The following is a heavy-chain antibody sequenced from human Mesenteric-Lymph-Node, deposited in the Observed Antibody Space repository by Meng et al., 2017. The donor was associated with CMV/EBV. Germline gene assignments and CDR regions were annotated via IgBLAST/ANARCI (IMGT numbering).Heavy chain of an antibody. V-gene: IGHV4-4*02. CDR1: GGSFCSSSW. CDR2: ICHSGST. CDR3: AVPLSDY. Sequence: TLTRTVAVSGGSFCSSSWGSWVRQPPGKGLEWIGEICHSGSTNYNPSLKSRVTISVDKSKNQFSLKLSSVTAADTAVYYCAVPLSDYWGQGTLVTVSS. J-gene: IGHJ4*02.